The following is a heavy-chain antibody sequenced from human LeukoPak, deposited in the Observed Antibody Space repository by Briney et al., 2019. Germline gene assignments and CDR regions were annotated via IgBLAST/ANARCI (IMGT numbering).Heavy chain of an antibody. CDR1: GYTFTSYG. J-gene: IGHJ4*02. CDR3: ARDGSSSWYPLPGDY. Sequence: ASVKVSCKASGYTFTSYGISWVRQAPGQGLEWVGWISAYNGNTNYAQKLQGRVTMTTDTSTSTAYMELRSLRSDDTAVYYCARDGSSSWYPLPGDYWGQGTLVTVSS. D-gene: IGHD6-13*01. V-gene: IGHV1-18*01. CDR2: ISAYNGNT.